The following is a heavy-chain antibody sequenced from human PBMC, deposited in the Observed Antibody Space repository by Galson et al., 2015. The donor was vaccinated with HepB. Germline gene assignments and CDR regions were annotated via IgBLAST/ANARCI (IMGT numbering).Heavy chain of an antibody. V-gene: IGHV2-5*01. CDR3: AHGLGLVGPYFDY. J-gene: IGHJ4*02. D-gene: IGHD3-16*01. CDR2: IYWNDDK. CDR1: GLSLRISGVG. Sequence: PALVNPTQTLTLTCTFSGLSLRISGVGVGWIRQSPGKALEWLAFIYWNDDKHYSPSLKSRLTITKDTSKNQVVLRMTSMDPVDTATYYCAHGLGLVGPYFDYWCQGTLVTVSS.